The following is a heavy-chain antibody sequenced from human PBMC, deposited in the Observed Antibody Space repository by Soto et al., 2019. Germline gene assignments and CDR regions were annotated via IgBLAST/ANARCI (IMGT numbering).Heavy chain of an antibody. J-gene: IGHJ6*02. CDR3: AKDLTYGGSNYYYYCGMDV. CDR1: GFTFSSYG. CDR2: LSYDGSNK. V-gene: IGHV3-30*18. Sequence: QVQLVESGGGVVQPGRSLRLSCAASGFTFSSYGMHWVRQAPGKGLGWVAVLSYDGSNKYYEDSVKGRFTISRDNSKNTLYLQINSLRAEDTAVYYCAKDLTYGGSNYYYYCGMDVWGQGTTVTVSS. D-gene: IGHD4-17*01.